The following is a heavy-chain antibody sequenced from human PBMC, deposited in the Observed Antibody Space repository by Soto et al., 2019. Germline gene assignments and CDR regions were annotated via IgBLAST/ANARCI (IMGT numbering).Heavy chain of an antibody. D-gene: IGHD2-8*01. V-gene: IGHV4-39*01. CDR2: VYYRGRS. CDR3: VSQRTSVLTQAYFDY. J-gene: IGHJ4*02. Sequence: SETLSLTCTFSCGSVSNSNYYWGWIRQSPGKGLEWIGSVYYRGRSYSKSSVKSRVTISVDTSKNQFSLNLNSVTASDTAVYYCVSQRTSVLTQAYFDYWGPGALVTVSS. CDR1: CGSVSNSNYY.